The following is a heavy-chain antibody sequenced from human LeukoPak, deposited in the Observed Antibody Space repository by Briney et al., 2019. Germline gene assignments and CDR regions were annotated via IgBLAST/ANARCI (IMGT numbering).Heavy chain of an antibody. CDR1: GGPFSDYY. V-gene: IGHV4-34*01. J-gene: IGHJ4*02. D-gene: IGHD5-24*01. Sequence: PSDTLSLTCAVYGGPFSDYYWSWIRQPPGRGLEWLGKINHSGCNNYRPSLKSRVTISIDTSKNQFSLKLKSMTAADTAVYYCARGEGARDGYNYEGPFYFDYWGQGTLVTVSS. CDR3: ARGEGARDGYNYEGPFYFDY. CDR2: INHSGCN.